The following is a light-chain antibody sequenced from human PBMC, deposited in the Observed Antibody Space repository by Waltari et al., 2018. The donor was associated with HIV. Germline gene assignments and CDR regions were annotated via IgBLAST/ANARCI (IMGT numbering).Light chain of an antibody. V-gene: IGKV1-27*01. CDR1: QGIGSD. CDR2: AAS. CDR3: QGYHRAPYT. Sequence: DVQMTQSPSSLSASVGDRVAVTCRACQGIGSDLAWYQQKPGKVPKLLIYAASTLQSGAPSRFSGSGSGTDFTLTITNLQTEEFTSYYCQGYHRAPYTFGPGTRLELK. J-gene: IGKJ2*01.